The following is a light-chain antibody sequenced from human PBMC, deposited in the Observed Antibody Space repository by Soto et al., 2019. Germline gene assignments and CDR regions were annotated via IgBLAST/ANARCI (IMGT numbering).Light chain of an antibody. J-gene: IGKJ1*01. CDR1: ETVRNNY. Sequence: EIVLTQSPGTLSLSPGERATLSCRASETVRNNYLAWYQQKPGRAPRLLIYNSSTRPTGIPDRFSGSGSGTDFTLTISRLEPEDFALYFCQQYRDLPQTFGQGTRVEIK. V-gene: IGKV3-20*01. CDR2: NSS. CDR3: QQYRDLPQT.